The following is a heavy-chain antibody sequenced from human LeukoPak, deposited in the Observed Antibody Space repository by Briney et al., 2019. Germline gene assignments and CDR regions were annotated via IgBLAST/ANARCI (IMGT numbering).Heavy chain of an antibody. D-gene: IGHD3-3*01. CDR2: ICYSGST. V-gene: IGHV4-39*07. CDR3: ARDLYDFWSGYSNDNWFDP. J-gene: IGHJ5*02. Sequence: SSGTLSLTCTVSGGPISSSSYYWGWIRQPPGKGLEWIGSICYSGSTYYNPSLKSRVTISVDTSKNQFSLKLSSVTAADTAVYYCARDLYDFWSGYSNDNWFDPWGQGTLVTVSS. CDR1: GGPISSSSYY.